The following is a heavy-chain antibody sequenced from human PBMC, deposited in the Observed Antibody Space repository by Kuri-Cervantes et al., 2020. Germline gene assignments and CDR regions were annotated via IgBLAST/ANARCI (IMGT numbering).Heavy chain of an antibody. CDR3: AKNEGGSSWSFDY. D-gene: IGHD6-13*01. J-gene: IGHJ4*02. V-gene: IGHV3-7*01. CDR1: GFTFSSYW. Sequence: GGSLRLSCAASGFTFSSYWMSWVRQAPGKGLEWVANIKQDGSEKYYVDSVKGRFTISRDNSKNTLYLQMNSLRAEDTAVYYCAKNEGGSSWSFDYWGQGTLVTVSS. CDR2: IKQDGSEK.